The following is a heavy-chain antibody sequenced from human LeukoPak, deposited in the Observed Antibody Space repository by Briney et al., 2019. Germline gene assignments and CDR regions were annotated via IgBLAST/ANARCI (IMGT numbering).Heavy chain of an antibody. V-gene: IGHV4-39*01. CDR2: IYDSGST. CDR1: GFTFSSYSMN. Sequence: PGGSLRLSCAASGFTFSSYSMNWVRQPPGKGLEWIGSIYDSGSTYYNPSLKSRVTISVDTSKNQFSLKLSSVTAADTAVYYCASLPGSPFDYWGQGTLVTVSS. CDR3: ASLPGSPFDY. J-gene: IGHJ4*02.